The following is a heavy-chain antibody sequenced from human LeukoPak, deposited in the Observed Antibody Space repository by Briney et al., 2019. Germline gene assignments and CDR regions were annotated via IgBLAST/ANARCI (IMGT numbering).Heavy chain of an antibody. D-gene: IGHD5-18*01. V-gene: IGHV4-30-4*01. CDR2: IYYSGST. Sequence: PSETLSLTCTVSGGSISSGDYYWSWIRQPPGKGLEWIGYIYYSGSTYYNPSLKSRVTISVDTSKNQFSLKLSSVTAADTAVYNCARVGVSYGYSFLFDYWGQGTLVTVSS. CDR1: GGSISSGDYY. CDR3: ARVGVSYGYSFLFDY. J-gene: IGHJ4*02.